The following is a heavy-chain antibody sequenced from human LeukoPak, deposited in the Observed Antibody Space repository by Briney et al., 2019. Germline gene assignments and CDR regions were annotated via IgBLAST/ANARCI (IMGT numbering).Heavy chain of an antibody. J-gene: IGHJ4*02. CDR1: GYTFTDYY. V-gene: IGHV1-2*02. Sequence: ASVKVSCKASGYTFTDYYMHWVRQAPGQGLEWMGWINPDSGGTDYAQNFQGRVTMARDTSISTVYMELSTLKSDDTALYYCARERQKLVDYWGQGTLVAVSS. CDR2: INPDSGGT. CDR3: ARERQKLVDY.